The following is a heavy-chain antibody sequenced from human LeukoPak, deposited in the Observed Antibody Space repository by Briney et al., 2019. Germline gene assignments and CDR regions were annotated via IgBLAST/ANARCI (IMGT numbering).Heavy chain of an antibody. CDR1: GGTFSSYA. CDR2: IIPIFGTA. J-gene: IGHJ5*02. CDR3: ARDYEMGVPAAIPWFDP. Sequence: SVKVSCKSSGGTFSSYAISWVRQAPGQGLEWMGGIIPIFGTANYAQKFQGRVTITTDESTSTAYMELSSLRSEDTAVYYCARDYEMGVPAAIPWFDPWGQGTLVTVSS. D-gene: IGHD2-2*01. V-gene: IGHV1-69*05.